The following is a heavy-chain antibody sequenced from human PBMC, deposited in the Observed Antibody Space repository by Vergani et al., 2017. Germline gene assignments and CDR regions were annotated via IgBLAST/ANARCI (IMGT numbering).Heavy chain of an antibody. CDR2: IYYSENK. D-gene: IGHD3-16*02. Sequence: QVKLQESGPGLVKPSETLSLTCTVSGGSITYGAFYWGWIRQSPGKGLEWIGSIYYSENKFYNPSLESRVTLSIDTTKNQFSLKLKSVTAADTAVYFCARASLRALVGYYYYMDVWGKGKTVVVSS. CDR3: ARASLRALVGYYYYMDV. J-gene: IGHJ6*03. V-gene: IGHV4-39*07. CDR1: GGSITYGAFY.